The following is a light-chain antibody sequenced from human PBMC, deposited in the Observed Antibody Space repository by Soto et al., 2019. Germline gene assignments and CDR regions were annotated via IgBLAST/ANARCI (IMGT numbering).Light chain of an antibody. CDR1: QSVGSN. Sequence: ERVMTQSPATLSVSPGERATLSCRASQSVGSNLAWYQQKPGQAPRLLIYGASSRAYGIPARFSGSGSGAEFTLTISSLQSEDFAVYYCQQCNIWPRTFGQGTKMDIK. CDR2: GAS. CDR3: QQCNIWPRT. J-gene: IGKJ1*01. V-gene: IGKV3-15*01.